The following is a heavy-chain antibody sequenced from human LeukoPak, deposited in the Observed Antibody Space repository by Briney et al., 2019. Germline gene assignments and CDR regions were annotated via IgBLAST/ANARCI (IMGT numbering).Heavy chain of an antibody. CDR1: GFTFSTYA. V-gene: IGHV3-23*01. Sequence: GGSLRLSCAASGFTFSTYAMTWVRQAPGKGPEWVSAISGSGGSTYYADSVKGRFTISRDNSKNTLYLQMNSLRAEDTAVYYCAKLPREYCSSTSCPSWFDPWGQGTLVTVSS. CDR3: AKLPREYCSSTSCPSWFDP. D-gene: IGHD2-2*01. CDR2: ISGSGGST. J-gene: IGHJ5*02.